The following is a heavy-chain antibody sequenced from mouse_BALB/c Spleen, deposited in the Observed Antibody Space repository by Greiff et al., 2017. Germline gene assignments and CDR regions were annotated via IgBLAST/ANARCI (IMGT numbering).Heavy chain of an antibody. CDR3: ARQNYFDY. CDR2: IDPANGNT. J-gene: IGHJ2*01. V-gene: IGHV14-3*02. CDR1: GFNIKDTY. Sequence: VHVKQSGAELVKPGASVKLSCTASGFNIKDTYMHWVKQRPEQGLEWIGRIDPANGNTKYDPKFQGKATITADTSSNTAYLQLSSLTSEDTAVYYCARQNYFDYWGQGTTLTVSS.